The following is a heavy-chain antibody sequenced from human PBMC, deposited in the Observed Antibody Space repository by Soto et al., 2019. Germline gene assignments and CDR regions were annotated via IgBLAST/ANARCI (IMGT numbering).Heavy chain of an antibody. CDR3: ARHSSSWYWDY. CDR2: ISAYNGNT. V-gene: IGHV1-18*01. Sequence: QVQLVQSGAEVKKPGASVKVSCKASGYTFTSYGISWVRQAPGQGLEWMGWISAYNGNTNYAQKLQGRVTVTTDTATSTAYMELRSLSSDDTAMYYCARHSSSWYWDYWGQGTLVTVSS. D-gene: IGHD6-13*01. CDR1: GYTFTSYG. J-gene: IGHJ4*02.